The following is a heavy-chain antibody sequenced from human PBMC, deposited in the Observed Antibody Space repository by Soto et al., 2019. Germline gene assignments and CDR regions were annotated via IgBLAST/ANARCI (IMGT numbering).Heavy chain of an antibody. CDR2: IYHSGST. Sequence: SETLSLTCAVSGYSISSGYYWGWIRQPPGKGLEWIGSIYHSGSTYYNPSLKSRVTISVDTSKDQFSLKLSSVTAADTAVYYCARESTMVRGPSWYYYYGMDVWGQGTTVT. D-gene: IGHD3-10*01. J-gene: IGHJ6*02. V-gene: IGHV4-38-2*02. CDR1: GYSISSGYY. CDR3: ARESTMVRGPSWYYYYGMDV.